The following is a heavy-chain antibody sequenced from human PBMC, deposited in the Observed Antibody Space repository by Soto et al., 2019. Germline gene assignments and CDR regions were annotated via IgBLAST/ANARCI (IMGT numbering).Heavy chain of an antibody. D-gene: IGHD6-19*01. Sequence: QVQLVESGGGVVQPGRSLRLSCAASGFTFSSYGMHWVRQAPGKGLEWVAVISYDGRNKYYADAVKGRFTISRDNSKNTLYLQMSSLRAEDTAVYYCVKAGSSGSPYFYDMDLWGQGTTVTVSS. CDR1: GFTFSSYG. CDR3: VKAGSSGSPYFYDMDL. V-gene: IGHV3-30*18. CDR2: ISYDGRNK. J-gene: IGHJ6*02.